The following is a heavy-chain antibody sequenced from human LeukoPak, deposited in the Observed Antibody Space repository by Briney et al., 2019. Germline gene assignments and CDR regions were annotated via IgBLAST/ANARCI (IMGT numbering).Heavy chain of an antibody. J-gene: IGHJ4*02. CDR3: AKFGSGNYYNFDY. CDR2: ISDSGGST. CDR1: EFTFRSYA. Sequence: GGSLRLSCAASEFTFRSYAMSWVRQAPGKGLEWVSVISDSGGSTYYADSVKGRFTISRDNSKNTPYLHMNSLRAEDTAVYYCAKFGSGNYYNFDYWGQGTLVTVSS. D-gene: IGHD3-10*01. V-gene: IGHV3-23*01.